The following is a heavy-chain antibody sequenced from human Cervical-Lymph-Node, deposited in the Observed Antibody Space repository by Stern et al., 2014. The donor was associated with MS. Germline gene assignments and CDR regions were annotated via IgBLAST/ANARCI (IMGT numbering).Heavy chain of an antibody. Sequence: VQLVESGGGVVQPGRSLRLSCAASGFSFSRYAMHWVRQAPGKGLEWVALIWYDGSNPYYADSGTGRFTISRDNFKNTLYLQMNSLRAEDTAVYYCASAHSSSHYYFDYWGQGTLVTVSS. J-gene: IGHJ4*02. V-gene: IGHV3-33*01. CDR1: GFSFSRYA. D-gene: IGHD6-13*01. CDR3: ASAHSSSHYYFDY. CDR2: IWYDGSNP.